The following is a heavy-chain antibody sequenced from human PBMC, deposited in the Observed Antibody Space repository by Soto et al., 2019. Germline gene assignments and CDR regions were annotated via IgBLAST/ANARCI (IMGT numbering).Heavy chain of an antibody. Sequence: GASVKVSCKASGYTFTGYYLHWVRQAPGQGLEWMGWINPNSGDTNYAQKFQGRVTMTRDTSISTAYMELSRLRSDDTAVFYCAKAEIVYSNNWYFVHWGQGTLVTVSS. V-gene: IGHV1-2*02. CDR2: INPNSGDT. CDR3: AKAEIVYSNNWYFVH. CDR1: GYTFTGYY. D-gene: IGHD6-13*01. J-gene: IGHJ4*02.